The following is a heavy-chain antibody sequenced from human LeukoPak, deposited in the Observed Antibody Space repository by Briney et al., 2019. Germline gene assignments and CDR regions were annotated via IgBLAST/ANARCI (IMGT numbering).Heavy chain of an antibody. D-gene: IGHD3-3*02. Sequence: SGGSLRLSCEGSGFPFSSYAMSWVRQAPGKGLEWVSSISGSGGATYYADSVKGRFTISRDNSKNTLFLQMNSLRDEDTAVYFCAKDRRGSITLSLFDDWGRGTLVTVSS. CDR1: GFPFSSYA. J-gene: IGHJ4*02. CDR2: ISGSGGAT. CDR3: AKDRRGSITLSLFDD. V-gene: IGHV3-23*01.